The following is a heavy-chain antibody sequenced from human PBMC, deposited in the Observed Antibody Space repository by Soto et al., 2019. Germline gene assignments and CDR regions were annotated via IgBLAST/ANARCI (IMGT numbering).Heavy chain of an antibody. CDR2: ISGRGDTP. Sequence: GGSLRLSCVASGFTFRSYAMSWVRQAPGKGLEWVSVISGRGDTPYYADPVKGRFTISRANSKNTLYLQMNSLRAEDTAVYYCAKDHNGDYPYYFDYWGQVPPVTASS. CDR3: AKDHNGDYPYYFDY. D-gene: IGHD4-17*01. J-gene: IGHJ4*02. V-gene: IGHV3-23*01. CDR1: GFTFRSYA.